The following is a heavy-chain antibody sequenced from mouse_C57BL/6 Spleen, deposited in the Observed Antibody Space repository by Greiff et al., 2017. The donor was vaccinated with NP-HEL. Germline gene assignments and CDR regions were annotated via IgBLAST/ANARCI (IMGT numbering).Heavy chain of an antibody. D-gene: IGHD1-1*01. J-gene: IGHJ1*03. CDR3: ARRDYGRYCYFDV. Sequence: QVHVKQSGAELVKPGASVKISCKASGYAFSSYWMNWVKQRPGKGLEWIGQIYPGDGDTNYNGKFKGKATLTADKSSSTAYMQLSSLTSEDSAVYFCARRDYGRYCYFDVWGTGTTVTVSS. V-gene: IGHV1-80*01. CDR1: GYAFSSYW. CDR2: IYPGDGDT.